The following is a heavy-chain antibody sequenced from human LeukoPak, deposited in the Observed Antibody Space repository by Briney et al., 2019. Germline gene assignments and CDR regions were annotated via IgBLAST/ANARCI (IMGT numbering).Heavy chain of an antibody. J-gene: IGHJ5*02. D-gene: IGHD6-13*01. V-gene: IGHV4-38-2*01. CDR2: IYHSGST. CDR3: ARHPDGYSSSWYSSP. Sequence: SETLPLTCAVSGYSISSGYYWAWIRQPPGKGLEWIGSIYHSGSTYYKPPLKSRVTISVDTSKNQFSLKLSSVTAADTAVYYCARHPDGYSSSWYSSPWGQGTLVTVSS. CDR1: GYSISSGYY.